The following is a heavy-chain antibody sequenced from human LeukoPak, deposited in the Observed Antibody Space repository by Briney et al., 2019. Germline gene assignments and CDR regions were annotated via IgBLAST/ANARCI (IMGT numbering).Heavy chain of an antibody. CDR2: IYYSGST. D-gene: IGHD3-22*01. CDR3: ARGYYYDSTPPRY. V-gene: IGHV4-59*01. J-gene: IGHJ4*02. CDR1: GGSISSYY. Sequence: PSETLSLTCTVSGGSISSYYWSWIRQPPGEGLEWIGYIYYSGSTNYNPSLKSRVTISVDTSKNQFSLKLSSVTAADTAVYYCARGYYYDSTPPRYWGQGTLVTVSS.